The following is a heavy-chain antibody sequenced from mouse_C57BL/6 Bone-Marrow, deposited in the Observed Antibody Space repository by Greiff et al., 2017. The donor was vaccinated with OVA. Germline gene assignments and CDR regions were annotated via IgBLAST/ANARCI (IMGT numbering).Heavy chain of an antibody. Sequence: DVKLVESGGGLVQPGGSLKLSCAASGFTFSDYYMYWVRQTPEKRLEWVAYISNGGGSTYYPDTVKGRFTISRDNAKNTLYLQMSRLKSEDTAMYHCARQSGTLSAWFAYWGQGTLVTVSA. D-gene: IGHD4-1*01. CDR1: GFTFSDYY. CDR2: ISNGGGST. CDR3: ARQSGTLSAWFAY. V-gene: IGHV5-12*01. J-gene: IGHJ3*01.